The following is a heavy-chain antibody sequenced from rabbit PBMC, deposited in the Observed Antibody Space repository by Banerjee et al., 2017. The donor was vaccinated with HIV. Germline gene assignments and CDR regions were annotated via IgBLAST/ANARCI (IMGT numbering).Heavy chain of an antibody. CDR1: GIDFSSGYD. V-gene: IGHV1S45*01. J-gene: IGHJ3*01. Sequence: QQQLEESGGDLVKPGGTLTLTCKGSGIDFSSGYDMSWVRQAPGKGLEWIGSIYTDNNRPWYASWAKGRFTISKTSSTTVTLQMTSLTAADTATYFCARGGDWGTRLDLWGQGTLVTVS. CDR3: ARGGDWGTRLDL. CDR2: IYTDNNRP. D-gene: IGHD3-1*01.